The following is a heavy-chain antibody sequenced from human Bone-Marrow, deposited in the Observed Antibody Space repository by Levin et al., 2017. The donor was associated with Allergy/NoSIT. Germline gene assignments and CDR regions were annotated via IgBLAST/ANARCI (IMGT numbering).Heavy chain of an antibody. CDR2: IKSKTDGGTT. Sequence: SCAASGFTFSNAWMSWVRQAPGKGLEWVGRIKSKTDGGTTDYAAPVKGRFTISRDDSKNTLYLQMNSLKTEDTAVYYCTTDAPWAIVATRFDYWGQGTLVTVSS. CDR1: GFTFSNAW. D-gene: IGHD5-12*01. J-gene: IGHJ4*02. CDR3: TTDAPWAIVATRFDY. V-gene: IGHV3-15*01.